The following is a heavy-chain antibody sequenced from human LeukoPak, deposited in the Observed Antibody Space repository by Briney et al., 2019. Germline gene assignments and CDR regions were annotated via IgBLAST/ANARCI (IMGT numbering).Heavy chain of an antibody. Sequence: KPGGSLRLSCAASGFTFSSYSMNWVRQAPGKGLEWVSSISSSSSYIYYADSVRGRFTISRDNAKNSLFLQMNSLRDEDTAVYYCARGTPAYSYGSSAYHYDYFEYWGPGILVTVSS. J-gene: IGHJ4*02. CDR3: ARGTPAYSYGSSAYHYDYFEY. CDR1: GFTFSSYS. D-gene: IGHD3-22*01. V-gene: IGHV3-21*01. CDR2: ISSSSSYI.